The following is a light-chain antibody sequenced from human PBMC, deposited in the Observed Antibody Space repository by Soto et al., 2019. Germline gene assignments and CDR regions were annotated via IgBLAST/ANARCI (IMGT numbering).Light chain of an antibody. CDR1: HLFDGNS. CDR2: GAS. J-gene: IGKJ4*01. CDR3: QQYVASPLT. Sequence: EFVLTQSPGALSVSPGETVTLSCRASHLFDGNSLAWYNHKPGLAPRLLIFGASTRATRVPDRFSGSGSGTDFTLTISRLEPEDSGLYYCQQYVASPLTFGGGTRVEMK. V-gene: IGKV3-20*01.